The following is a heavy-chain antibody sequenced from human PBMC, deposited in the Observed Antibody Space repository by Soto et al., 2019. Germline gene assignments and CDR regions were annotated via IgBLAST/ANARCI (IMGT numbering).Heavy chain of an antibody. V-gene: IGHV4-59*01. Sequence: SETLSLTCTVSGGSIDSYYWGWIRQPPGKGLEWIGYIHYSGSTNYNPSLKSRVTISVDTPKNQFSLKVNSMTAADTAVYYCARGGLAARKGRWFDPWGQGTLVTVSS. J-gene: IGHJ5*02. CDR2: IHYSGST. D-gene: IGHD6-6*01. CDR1: GGSIDSYY. CDR3: ARGGLAARKGRWFDP.